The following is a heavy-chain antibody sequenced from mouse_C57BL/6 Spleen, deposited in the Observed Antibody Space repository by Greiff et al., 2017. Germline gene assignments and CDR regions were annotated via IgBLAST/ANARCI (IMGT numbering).Heavy chain of an antibody. Sequence: EVQLVESGGGLVKPGGSLKLSCAASGFTFSSYAMSWVRQTPEKRLEWVATISDGGSYTYYPDNVKGRFTISRDNAKNNLYLQMSHLKSEDTAMYYCARDGYYGSKGAMDYWGQGTSVTVSS. CDR1: GFTFSSYA. V-gene: IGHV5-4*01. D-gene: IGHD1-1*01. CDR2: ISDGGSYT. CDR3: ARDGYYGSKGAMDY. J-gene: IGHJ4*01.